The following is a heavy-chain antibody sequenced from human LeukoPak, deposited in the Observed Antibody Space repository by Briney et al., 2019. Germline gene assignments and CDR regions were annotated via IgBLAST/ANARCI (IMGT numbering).Heavy chain of an antibody. CDR3: ARAPYYYDSSGYPTAEYFQY. D-gene: IGHD3-22*01. CDR1: GGSISSYY. J-gene: IGHJ1*01. CDR2: IYTSGST. V-gene: IGHV4-4*07. Sequence: SETLSLTCTVSGGSISSYYWSWIRQPAGKGLEWIGRIYTSGSTNYNPFLRSRVTISVDTSKNQFSLKLSSVTAADTAVYYCARAPYYYDSSGYPTAEYFQYWGQGTLVTVSS.